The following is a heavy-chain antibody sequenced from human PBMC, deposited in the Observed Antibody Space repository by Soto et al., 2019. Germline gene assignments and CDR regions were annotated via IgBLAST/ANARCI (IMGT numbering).Heavy chain of an antibody. V-gene: IGHV1-8*01. Sequence: ASVKVSCKASGYTFTSNDINWVRQAPGQGPEWMGWMNPDNGKTGFAQKFQGRITMTRNTPISTAYMELSSLRSDDTAVYFWARPLCSSTRCGPYFFDSWGQGSLVTVPQ. CDR2: MNPDNGKT. CDR1: GYTFTSND. D-gene: IGHD2-2*01. CDR3: ARPLCSSTRCGPYFFDS. J-gene: IGHJ4*02.